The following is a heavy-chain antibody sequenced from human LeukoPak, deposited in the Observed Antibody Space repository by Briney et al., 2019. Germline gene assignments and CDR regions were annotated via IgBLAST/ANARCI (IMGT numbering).Heavy chain of an antibody. CDR3: ARDWGIHYDSSGYFPFDY. CDR2: IIPILGIA. D-gene: IGHD3-22*01. J-gene: IGHJ4*02. CDR1: GGTFSSYA. V-gene: IGHV1-69*04. Sequence: ASVKVSCKASGGTFSSYAISWVRQAPGQGLEWMGRIIPILGIANYAQKFQGRVTITADKSTSTAYMELSSLRSEDTAVYYCARDWGIHYDSSGYFPFDYWGQGTLVTVSS.